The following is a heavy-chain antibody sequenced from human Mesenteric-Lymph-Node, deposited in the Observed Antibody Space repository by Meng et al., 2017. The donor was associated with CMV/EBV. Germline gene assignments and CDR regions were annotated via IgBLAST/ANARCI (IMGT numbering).Heavy chain of an antibody. CDR2: ISSSSSTI. CDR3: ARRMAPRRDGHSVYYYYYGMDV. D-gene: IGHD5-24*01. Sequence: GGSLRLSCAVSGFTFSSYSMNWVRQAPGKGLEWVSYISSSSSTIYYADSVKGRFTISRDNAKNSLYLQMNSLRAEDTAVYYCARRMAPRRDGHSVYYYYYGMDVWDQGTTVTVSS. V-gene: IGHV3-48*04. CDR1: GFTFSSYS. J-gene: IGHJ6*02.